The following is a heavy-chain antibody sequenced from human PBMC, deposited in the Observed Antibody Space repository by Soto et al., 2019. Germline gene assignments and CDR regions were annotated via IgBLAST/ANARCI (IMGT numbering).Heavy chain of an antibody. J-gene: IGHJ4*02. CDR1: GYTFTTYH. CDR3: AREDPGVAGFDY. V-gene: IGHV1-46*01. Sequence: ASVKVSCKAAGYTFTTYHMHWVLQTPGQGLEWMGVISPSGDSTTYVQKFQGRVTMTRDTSTSTVYMELSSLKSEDTAFYFCAREDPGVAGFDYWGQGTLVTLPS. CDR2: ISPSGDST.